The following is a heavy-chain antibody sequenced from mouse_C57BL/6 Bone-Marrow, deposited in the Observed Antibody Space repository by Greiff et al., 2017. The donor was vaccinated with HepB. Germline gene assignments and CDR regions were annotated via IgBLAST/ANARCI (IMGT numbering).Heavy chain of an antibody. J-gene: IGHJ4*01. Sequence: QVQLQQSGAELVKPGASVKISCKASGYAFSSYWMNWVKQRPGKGLEWIGQIYPGDGDTNYNGKFKGKATLTADKSSSTAYMQLSSLTSEDSAVYFCARVIRPYYYAMDYWGQGTSVTVSS. CDR1: GYAFSSYW. V-gene: IGHV1-80*01. CDR2: IYPGDGDT. D-gene: IGHD2-12*01. CDR3: ARVIRPYYYAMDY.